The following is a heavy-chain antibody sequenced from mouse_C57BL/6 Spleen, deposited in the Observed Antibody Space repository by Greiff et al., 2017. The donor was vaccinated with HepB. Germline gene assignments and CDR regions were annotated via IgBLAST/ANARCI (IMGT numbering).Heavy chain of an antibody. CDR2: IDPSDSYT. J-gene: IGHJ2*01. Sequence: VQLQQSGAELVRPGASVKLSCKASGYTFTSYWMHWVKQRPGQGLEWIGEIDPSDSYTNYNQKFKGKSTLTVDKSSSTAYMQLSSLTSEDSAVYDGARSSYGNYWFDYWGQGTTLTVSS. CDR3: ARSSYGNYWFDY. D-gene: IGHD2-1*01. V-gene: IGHV1-69*01. CDR1: GYTFTSYW.